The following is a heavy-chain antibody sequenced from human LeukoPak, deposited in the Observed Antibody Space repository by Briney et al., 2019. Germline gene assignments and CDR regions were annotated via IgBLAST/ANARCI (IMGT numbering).Heavy chain of an antibody. CDR2: ISYDGSNK. D-gene: IGHD3-9*01. Sequence: GGSLRLSCAASGFTFSSYAMHWVRQAPGKGLEWVAVISYDGSNKYYADSVKGRFTISRDNSKNTLYLQMNSLRAEDTAVYYCARERTENYDILTGLYYYYGMDVWGQGTTVTVSS. CDR1: GFTFSSYA. V-gene: IGHV3-30*04. CDR3: ARERTENYDILTGLYYYYGMDV. J-gene: IGHJ6*02.